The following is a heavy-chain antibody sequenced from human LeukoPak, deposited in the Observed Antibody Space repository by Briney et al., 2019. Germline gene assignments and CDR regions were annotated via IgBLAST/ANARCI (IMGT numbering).Heavy chain of an antibody. D-gene: IGHD2-2*02. CDR2: ISSSSSYI. CDR3: ARDVFVPAAIKFDY. J-gene: IGHJ4*02. Sequence: PSETLSLTCAVSDYSISSGYYWGWIRQPPGKGLEWVSSISSSSSYIYYADSVKGRFTISRDNAKNSLYLQMNSLRAEDTAVYYCARDVFVPAAIKFDYWGQGTLVTVSS. CDR1: DYSISSGYY. V-gene: IGHV3-21*01.